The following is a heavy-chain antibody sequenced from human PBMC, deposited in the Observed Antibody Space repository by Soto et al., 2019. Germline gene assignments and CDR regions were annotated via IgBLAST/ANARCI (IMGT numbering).Heavy chain of an antibody. D-gene: IGHD6-19*01. Sequence: TSETLSLTCTVADGSISSYYWSWIRQPPGKGLEWIGYIDYSGSTNYSPALESRVTISVDTSKNQFSLNLSSVTAADTAVYYCARLSYSSGWLDYWGQGTLVTVSS. CDR3: ARLSYSSGWLDY. V-gene: IGHV4-59*08. CDR2: IDYSGST. J-gene: IGHJ4*02. CDR1: DGSISSYY.